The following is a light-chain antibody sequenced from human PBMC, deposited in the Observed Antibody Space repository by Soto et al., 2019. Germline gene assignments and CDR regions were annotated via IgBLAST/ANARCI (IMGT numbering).Light chain of an antibody. J-gene: IGKJ4*01. V-gene: IGKV3-20*01. Sequence: EIVLTQSPGTLSLSPGERATLSCRASQSVSSTYLAWYQQKPGQAPRLLIYGASSRATGIPDRFSGSGSGTDFTLTISRLEPEDFAVYYCQQYGSSLPVTFGGGTKVEI. CDR1: QSVSSTY. CDR3: QQYGSSLPVT. CDR2: GAS.